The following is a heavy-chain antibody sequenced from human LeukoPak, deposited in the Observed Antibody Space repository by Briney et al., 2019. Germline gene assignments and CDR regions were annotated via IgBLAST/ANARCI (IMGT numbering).Heavy chain of an antibody. CDR3: ARVRLRFLECPY. D-gene: IGHD3-3*01. CDR1: GFTFSCYS. J-gene: IGHJ4*02. V-gene: IGHV3-21*01. CDR2: ISSSSSYI. Sequence: GGSLRLSCAASGFTFSCYSMNWVRQAPGKGLEWVSSISSSSSYIYYADSVKGRFTISRDNAKNSLYLQMNSLRVEDTAVYYCARVRLRFLECPYWGQGTLVTVSS.